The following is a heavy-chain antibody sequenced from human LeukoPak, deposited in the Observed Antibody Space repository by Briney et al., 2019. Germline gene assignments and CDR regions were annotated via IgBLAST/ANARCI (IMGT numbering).Heavy chain of an antibody. CDR3: ARENYREFDY. V-gene: IGHV3-11*01. CDR2: ISHSGSDK. D-gene: IGHD5-24*01. Sequence: NPGGSLRLSCAASGFTFSDYYMTWIRLAPGRGLEWVSYISHSGSDKSYADSVKGRFTISRDNARKSLYLQMNSLRVDDTAVYYCARENYREFDYWGQGTLVTVSS. CDR1: GFTFSDYY. J-gene: IGHJ4*02.